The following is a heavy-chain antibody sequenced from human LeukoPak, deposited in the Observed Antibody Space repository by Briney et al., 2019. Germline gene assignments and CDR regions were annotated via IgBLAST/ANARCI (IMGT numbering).Heavy chain of an antibody. Sequence: GGSLRLSCAASGFTFSSYGMHWVRQAPGKGLEWVAFIRYDGSNKYYADSVKGRFTISRDNSKNTLYLQMNSLRAEDTAVYYCARPPGIGWLMDVWGKGTTVTVSS. V-gene: IGHV3-30*02. CDR3: ARPPGIGWLMDV. CDR1: GFTFSSYG. J-gene: IGHJ6*03. CDR2: IRYDGSNK. D-gene: IGHD5-12*01.